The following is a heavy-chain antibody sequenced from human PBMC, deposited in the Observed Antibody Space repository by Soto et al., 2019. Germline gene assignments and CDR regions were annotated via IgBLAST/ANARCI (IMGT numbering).Heavy chain of an antibody. Sequence: QVQLQESGPGLVKPSQTLSLTCTVSGGSISSGDYYWSWIRQPPGKGLEWIGYIYYSGSTYYNPSLKSRVTISLDTSKNQCSLKLSSVTAADTAVYYCAREGIQIDAFDIWGQGTMVTVSS. CDR2: IYYSGST. CDR3: AREGIQIDAFDI. V-gene: IGHV4-30-4*01. J-gene: IGHJ3*02. D-gene: IGHD5-18*01. CDR1: GGSISSGDYY.